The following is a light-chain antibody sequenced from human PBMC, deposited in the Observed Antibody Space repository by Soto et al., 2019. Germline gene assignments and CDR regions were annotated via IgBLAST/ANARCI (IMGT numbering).Light chain of an antibody. CDR1: QSVSSY. V-gene: IGKV3-11*01. Sequence: EIVLTQSPATLSLSPGERATLSCRASQSVSSYLAWYQQKPGQAPRLLIYDASNRATGIPARFSGSGSGTVFTLTISSLVPEDFSVYYCQQRSNWPPTFGPGTKVDIK. CDR2: DAS. CDR3: QQRSNWPPT. J-gene: IGKJ3*01.